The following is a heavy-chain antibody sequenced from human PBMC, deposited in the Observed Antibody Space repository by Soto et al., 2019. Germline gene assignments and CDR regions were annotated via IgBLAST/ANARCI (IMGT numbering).Heavy chain of an antibody. J-gene: IGHJ6*02. CDR3: ANIQLWYYYYYYGMDV. CDR1: GFTSSSYA. CDR2: ISGSGGST. D-gene: IGHD5-18*01. Sequence: PGGSLRLSCAASGFTSSSYAMSWVRQAPGKGLEWVSAISGSGGSTYYADSVKGRFTISRDNSKNTLYLQMNSLRAEDTAVYYCANIQLWYYYYYYGMDVWGQGTTVTVSS. V-gene: IGHV3-23*01.